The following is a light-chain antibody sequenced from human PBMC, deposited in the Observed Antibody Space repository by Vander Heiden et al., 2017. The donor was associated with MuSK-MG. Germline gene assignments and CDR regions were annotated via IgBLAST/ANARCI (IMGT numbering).Light chain of an antibody. V-gene: IGKV3-20*01. Sequence: SPQTPAFLALSPGERATLSCRASQSVSSSYLAWYQQKPGQAPRLLIYGASSRATGIPDRFSGSGSGTDFTLTISRLEPEDFAVYYCQQYGSSPRTFGPGTKVEIK. CDR1: QSVSSSY. CDR3: QQYGSSPRT. CDR2: GAS. J-gene: IGKJ1*01.